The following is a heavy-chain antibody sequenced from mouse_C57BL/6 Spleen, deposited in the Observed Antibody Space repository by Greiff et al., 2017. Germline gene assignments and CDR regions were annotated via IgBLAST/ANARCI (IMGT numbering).Heavy chain of an antibody. J-gene: IGHJ4*01. CDR2: ISYDGSN. Sequence: EVKLMESGPGLVKPSQSLSLTCSVTGYSITSGYYWNWIRQFPGNKLEWMGYISYDGSNNYNPSLKNRISITRDTSKNQFFLKLNSVTTEDTATYYCARDENYAMDYWGQGTSVTVSS. CDR1: GYSITSGYY. CDR3: ARDENYAMDY. V-gene: IGHV3-6*01.